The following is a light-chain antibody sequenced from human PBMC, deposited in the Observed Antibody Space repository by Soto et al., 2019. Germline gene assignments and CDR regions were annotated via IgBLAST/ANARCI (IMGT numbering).Light chain of an antibody. CDR3: QHYYSYPRT. V-gene: IGKV1-8*01. J-gene: IGKJ1*01. CDR2: AAS. CDR1: QGISSY. Sequence: AIRMTQAPSSLSASTGDRVTITCRASQGISSYLAWYQQKPGKAPKLLIYAASTLQSGVPSRFSGSGSGTDFTLTISCLQSEDFATYYCQHYYSYPRTFAQGTKVDIK.